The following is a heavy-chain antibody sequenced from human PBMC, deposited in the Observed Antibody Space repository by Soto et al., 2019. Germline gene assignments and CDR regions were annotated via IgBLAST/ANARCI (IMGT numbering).Heavy chain of an antibody. CDR3: GRSVVGATGEILYNAMDV. CDR1: GYTLTTYA. J-gene: IGHJ6*02. V-gene: IGHV1-3*01. Sequence: ASVKVSSKASGYTLTTYALHGVRQAPGQRPEWMGWINPASGHTKYSKRFQDRVTITRDTSASTGYMELSSLRSEDTAVYYCGRSVVGATGEILYNAMDVWGQGTTVTVSS. D-gene: IGHD1-26*01. CDR2: INPASGHT.